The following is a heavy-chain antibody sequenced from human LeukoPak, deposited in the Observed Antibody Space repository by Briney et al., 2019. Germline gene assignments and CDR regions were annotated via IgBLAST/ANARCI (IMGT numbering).Heavy chain of an antibody. V-gene: IGHV4-61*02. CDR3: ARDRINFRDGYKGEFDY. D-gene: IGHD5-24*01. Sequence: SQTLSLTCTVYGGSISSGSYYWSWIRQPAGRGLEWIGRIYTSGSTNYNLSLKSRVTISVDTSKNQFSLKLSSVTAADTAVYYCARDRINFRDGYKGEFDYWGQGTLVTVSS. CDR1: GGSISSGSYY. CDR2: IYTSGST. J-gene: IGHJ4*02.